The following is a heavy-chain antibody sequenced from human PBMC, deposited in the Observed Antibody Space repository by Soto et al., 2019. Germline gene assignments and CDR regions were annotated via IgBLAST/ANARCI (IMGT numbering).Heavy chain of an antibody. CDR2: ISYDGSNK. CDR1: GFTFSSYG. Sequence: SLRLSCAASGFTFSSYGMHLVRQAPGQGLEWVAVISYDGSNKYYADSVKGRFTISRDNSKNTLYLQMNSLRAEDTAVYYCAKVGFLGYCSSTSCSRNAYFDYWGQGTLVTVSS. J-gene: IGHJ4*02. D-gene: IGHD2-2*01. CDR3: AKVGFLGYCSSTSCSRNAYFDY. V-gene: IGHV3-30*18.